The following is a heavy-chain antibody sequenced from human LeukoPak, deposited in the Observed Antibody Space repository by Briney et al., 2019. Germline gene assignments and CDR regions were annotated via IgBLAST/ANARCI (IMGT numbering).Heavy chain of an antibody. D-gene: IGHD6-13*01. J-gene: IGHJ4*02. CDR1: GFTLSNHW. Sequence: PGGSLRLSCAASGFTLSNHWMSWVRQAPGRGLEWVANIKEDGNEKYSVDSVKGRFTISRDNGKNSLYLEMNSLRVEDTAVYYCAREYDSRWVDYWGQGTLVTVCS. V-gene: IGHV3-7*01. CDR3: AREYDSRWVDY. CDR2: IKEDGNEK.